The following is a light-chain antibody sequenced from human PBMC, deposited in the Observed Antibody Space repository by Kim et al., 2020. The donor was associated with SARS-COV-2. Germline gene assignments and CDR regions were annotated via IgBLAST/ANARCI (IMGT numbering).Light chain of an antibody. V-gene: IGLV1-44*01. CDR2: INN. Sequence: ELTQPPSASGTPGQGVTISCSGSRSNIGINTVNWYQQFPGAAPKLLIFINNRRPSGVPDRFSGSKSGSTASLAISGLQPDDEADYYCAAWNDSLNGWVFGGGTQLTVL. CDR1: RSNIGINT. J-gene: IGLJ3*02. CDR3: AAWNDSLNGWV.